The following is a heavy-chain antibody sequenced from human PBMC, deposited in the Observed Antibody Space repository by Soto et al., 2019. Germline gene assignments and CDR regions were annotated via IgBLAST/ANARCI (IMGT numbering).Heavy chain of an antibody. CDR3: ARYSMTTVTTFDY. J-gene: IGHJ4*02. CDR2: ISSSSSYI. CDR1: GFTFSSYS. Sequence: GGSLRLSCAASGFTFSSYSMNWVRQAPGKGLEWVSSISSSSSYIYYADSVKGRFTISRDNAKNSLYLQMNSLRAEDTAVYYCARYSMTTVTTFDYWGQGTLVTVSS. V-gene: IGHV3-21*01. D-gene: IGHD4-17*01.